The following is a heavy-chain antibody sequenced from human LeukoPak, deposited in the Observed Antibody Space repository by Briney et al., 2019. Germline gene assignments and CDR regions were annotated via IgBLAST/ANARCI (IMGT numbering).Heavy chain of an antibody. D-gene: IGHD3-22*01. J-gene: IGHJ4*02. Sequence: GRSLRLSCAASEFTFSNYALHWVRQAPGKGLQWVAVISYDGNTIHYADSVKGRFTISRDNAKNSLYLQMNSLRDEDTAVYYCARDSSGYSNDYWGQGTLVTVSS. CDR1: EFTFSNYA. CDR2: ISYDGNTI. CDR3: ARDSSGYSNDY. V-gene: IGHV3-30-3*01.